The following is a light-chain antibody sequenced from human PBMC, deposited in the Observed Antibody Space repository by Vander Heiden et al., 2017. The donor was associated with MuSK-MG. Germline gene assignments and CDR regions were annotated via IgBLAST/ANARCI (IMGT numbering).Light chain of an antibody. CDR2: GAS. CDR1: QSVTSDY. CDR3: QQDCDSLL. V-gene: IGKV3-20*01. Sequence: EVVLTQSPGTLSLSPGERATLSCRASQSVTSDYIAWYQQKPGQSPRLLIYGASRSANGSPDRFSGSGYVTDFTLTSARREPEDFAVYYWQQDCDSLLFGGGATVXIK. J-gene: IGKJ4*01.